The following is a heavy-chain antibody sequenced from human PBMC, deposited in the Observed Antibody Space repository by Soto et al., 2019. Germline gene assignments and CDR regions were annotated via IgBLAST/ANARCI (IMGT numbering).Heavy chain of an antibody. CDR2: IDPSDSYT. Sequence: GESLKISCEASGYMFPIYHISWVRQMPGKGLEWMGRIDPSDSYTNYSPSFQGHVTISADKSISTAYLQWSSLKASDTAMYYCARSPLPSIYYDSSGYYYYYGMDVWGQGTTVTV. D-gene: IGHD3-22*01. V-gene: IGHV5-10-1*01. CDR1: GYMFPIYH. CDR3: ARSPLPSIYYDSSGYYYYYGMDV. J-gene: IGHJ6*02.